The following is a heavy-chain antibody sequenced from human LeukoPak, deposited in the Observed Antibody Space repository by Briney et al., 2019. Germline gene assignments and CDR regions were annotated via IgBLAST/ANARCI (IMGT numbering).Heavy chain of an antibody. J-gene: IGHJ4*02. V-gene: IGHV1-46*01. D-gene: IGHD3-9*01. CDR1: GYTFTSYY. Sequence: GESLKISCKASGYTFTSYYMHWVRQAPGQGLEWMGIINPSGGSTSYAQKFQGRVTMTRDTSTSTVYMELSSLRSEDTAVYYCARDRDTYYDILTGYSSYYFDYWGQGTLVTVSS. CDR2: INPSGGST. CDR3: ARDRDTYYDILTGYSSYYFDY.